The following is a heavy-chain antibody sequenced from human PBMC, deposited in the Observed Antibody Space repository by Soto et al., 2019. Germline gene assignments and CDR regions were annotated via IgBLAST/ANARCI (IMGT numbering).Heavy chain of an antibody. D-gene: IGHD3-3*01. CDR1: GYTFTSYD. CDR3: ARGQRITIFGVVIIGYMDV. Sequence: ASVKVSCKASGYTFTSYDINWVRQATGQGLEWMGWMNPNSGNTGYAQKFQGRVTMTRNTSISTAYMELSSLRSEDTAVYYCARGQRITIFGVVIIGYMDVWGKGTTVTVSS. J-gene: IGHJ6*03. CDR2: MNPNSGNT. V-gene: IGHV1-8*01.